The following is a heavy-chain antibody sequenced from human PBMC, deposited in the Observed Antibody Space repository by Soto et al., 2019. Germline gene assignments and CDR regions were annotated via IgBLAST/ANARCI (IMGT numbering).Heavy chain of an antibody. D-gene: IGHD6-13*01. J-gene: IGHJ4*02. Sequence: QVQLVESGGGVVQPGRSLTLSCEASGFAIRNNAIHWDRQAPGKGLEWVAVISFEGSHKYYADSVKGRFTVSRDNSKNTVSLQMDRLTSEDSSLYYCVRTAGRAAAGSSQGVLWGQGTRVNVSS. CDR3: VRTAGRAAAGSSQGVL. CDR1: GFAIRNNA. V-gene: IGHV3-30-3*02. CDR2: ISFEGSHK.